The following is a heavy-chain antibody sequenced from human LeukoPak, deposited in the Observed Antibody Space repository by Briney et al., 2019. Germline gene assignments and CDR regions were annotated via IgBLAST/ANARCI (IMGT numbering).Heavy chain of an antibody. D-gene: IGHD4-11*01. Sequence: ASVKVSCKAYGYTLSNYYMHWVRQAPGQGLEWIGWINPNRPATNYAVKFNDRVIMTSDTSTNTAYMELSRLTSDDTAVYYCARWRYTNYFFDYWGQGALVTVSS. V-gene: IGHV1-2*02. CDR2: INPNRPAT. J-gene: IGHJ4*02. CDR1: GYTLSNYY. CDR3: ARWRYTNYFFDY.